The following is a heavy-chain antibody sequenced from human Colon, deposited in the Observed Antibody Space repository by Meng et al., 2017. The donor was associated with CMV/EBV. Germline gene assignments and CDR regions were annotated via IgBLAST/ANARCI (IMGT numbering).Heavy chain of an antibody. J-gene: IGHJ4*02. V-gene: IGHV1-46*01. Sequence: ASVKVSCKASGGTFSSYAISWVRQAPGQGLEWMGIINPSGGSTSYAQKFQGRVTMTRDTSTSTVYMELSSLRSEDTAVYYCARVCSSTSCLDYWGQGTLVTVSS. CDR3: ARVCSSTSCLDY. D-gene: IGHD2-2*01. CDR1: GGTFSSYA. CDR2: INPSGGST.